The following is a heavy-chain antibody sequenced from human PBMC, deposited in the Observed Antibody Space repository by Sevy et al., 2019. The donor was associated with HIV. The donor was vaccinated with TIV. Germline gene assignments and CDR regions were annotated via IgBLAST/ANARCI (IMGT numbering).Heavy chain of an antibody. CDR1: GFTFSTFG. CDR3: ARGSGGDWYFDL. Sequence: GGSLRLSCAASGFTFSTFGIHWVRQAPGKGLEWVAAIFSDGSTKYYADSVKGRFAISRDNSKSTVNLQMNRLRAEDTAVYSCARGSGGDWYFDLWGRGTLVTVSS. J-gene: IGHJ2*01. V-gene: IGHV3-33*01. CDR2: IFSDGSTK. D-gene: IGHD3-3*01.